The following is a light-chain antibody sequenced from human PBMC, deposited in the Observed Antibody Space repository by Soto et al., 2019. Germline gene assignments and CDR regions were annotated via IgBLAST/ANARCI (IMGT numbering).Light chain of an antibody. CDR3: QQSYSAPRT. J-gene: IGKJ1*01. CDR1: QDIGAY. Sequence: DIQMTQSPPSLSASVGDRVTITCRASQDIGAYLNWYQQKPGKAPKLLIYATSSLQSGVPSRFSGNRSGTAFTLTVSGLQPDDFATYHCQQSYSAPRTFGQGTKVEIK. CDR2: ATS. V-gene: IGKV1-39*01.